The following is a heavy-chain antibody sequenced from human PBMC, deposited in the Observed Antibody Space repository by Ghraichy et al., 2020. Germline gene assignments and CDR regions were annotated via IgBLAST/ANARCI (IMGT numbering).Heavy chain of an antibody. D-gene: IGHD2-8*02. J-gene: IGHJ4*02. Sequence: SETLSLTCTVSGGSITSSYWSWIRQSPGKRLEWIGMIYYTGNTNYNPSLKIRVDISADTSRNQFFLQLTSVTAADTAVYFCARGKTGGCLYGNHFDFCGPGTLVSFS. V-gene: IGHV4-59*08. CDR3: ARGKTGGCLYGNHFDF. CDR2: IYYTGNT. CDR1: GGSITSSY.